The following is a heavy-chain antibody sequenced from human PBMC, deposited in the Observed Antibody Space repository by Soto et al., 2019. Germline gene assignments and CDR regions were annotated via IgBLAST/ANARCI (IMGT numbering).Heavy chain of an antibody. J-gene: IGHJ4*02. D-gene: IGHD2-15*01. V-gene: IGHV3-72*01. CDR1: GFTISDYY. Sequence: EVQLVESGGGLVQPGGSLRLSCAAAGFTISDYYMDWVRQAPGMGLEWVARTRNKVNSYTTEYAASVKGRFPISRGGSENSVYLLMNSLKTEDTAVYYCARGGSTDWRYFDSWGQGTLVTVSS. CDR2: TRNKVNSYTT. CDR3: ARGGSTDWRYFDS.